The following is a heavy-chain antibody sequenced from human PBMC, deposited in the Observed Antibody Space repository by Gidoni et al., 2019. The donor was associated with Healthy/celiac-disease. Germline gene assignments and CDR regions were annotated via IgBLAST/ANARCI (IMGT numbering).Heavy chain of an antibody. D-gene: IGHD6-19*01. CDR2: ISYDGSNK. V-gene: IGHV3-30-3*01. CDR1: GFTFSSYA. CDR3: ARDLYSSGWCWLDY. J-gene: IGHJ4*02. Sequence: QVQLVESGGGVVQPGRSLRLSCAASGFTFSSYAMHWVRQAPGKGLEWVAVISYDGSNKYYADSVKGRFTISRDNSKNTLYLQMNSLRAEDTAVYYCARDLYSSGWCWLDYWGQGTLVTVSS.